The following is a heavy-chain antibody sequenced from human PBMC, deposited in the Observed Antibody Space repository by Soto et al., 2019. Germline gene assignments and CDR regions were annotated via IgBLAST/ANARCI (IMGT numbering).Heavy chain of an antibody. CDR3: DSMRYEYTCYDY. CDR1: GGSISSGDYY. J-gene: IGHJ4*02. Sequence: SETLSVTCTVSGGSISSGDYYWAGIRQPPGKGLEWIGYIYYSGSTYYNPSLKSRVTISVDTSKNQFSLKLSSVTAADTAVYYCDSMRYEYTCYDYTGQGSLGTVSS. D-gene: IGHD1-1*01. CDR2: IYYSGST. V-gene: IGHV4-30-4*01.